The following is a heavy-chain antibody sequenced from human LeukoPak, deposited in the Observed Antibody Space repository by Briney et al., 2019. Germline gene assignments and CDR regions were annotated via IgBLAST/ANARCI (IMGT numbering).Heavy chain of an antibody. Sequence: SETLSLTCTVSGGSISSSSNYWGWIRQPPGKGLEWIGSIYYSGSTYYNPSLKSRVTISVDTSKNQFSLKLSSVTAADTAVYYCARNVLWFGEDRSWFDPWGQGTLVTVSS. CDR1: GGSISSSSNY. CDR2: IYYSGST. CDR3: ARNVLWFGEDRSWFDP. D-gene: IGHD3-10*01. J-gene: IGHJ5*02. V-gene: IGHV4-39*07.